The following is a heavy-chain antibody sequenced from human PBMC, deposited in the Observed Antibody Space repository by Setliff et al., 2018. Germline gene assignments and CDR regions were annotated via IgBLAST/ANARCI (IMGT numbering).Heavy chain of an antibody. Sequence: SETLSLTCTVSGGSISSSSYNWGWVRQPPGEGLECVGSLYYSGSTYYNPSLKSRVAISRDTSTNQLSLELRSVTAADTAVYYCAREPTRTGGFYYLDVWGEGTTVTVSS. D-gene: IGHD2-2*01. CDR1: GGSISSSSYN. V-gene: IGHV4-39*07. J-gene: IGHJ6*03. CDR2: LYYSGST. CDR3: AREPTRTGGFYYLDV.